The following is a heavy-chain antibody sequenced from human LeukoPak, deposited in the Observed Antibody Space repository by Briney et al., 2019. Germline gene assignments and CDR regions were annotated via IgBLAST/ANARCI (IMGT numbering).Heavy chain of an antibody. CDR1: GGSISSYY. J-gene: IGHJ5*02. V-gene: IGHV4-4*07. D-gene: IGHD3-3*01. CDR2: IYTSGST. CDR3: ARSYYDFWSGYSNWFDP. Sequence: PSETLSLTCAVSGGSISSYYWSWIRQPAGKGLEWIGRIYTSGSTNYNPSLKSRVTISVDKSKNQFSLKLSSVTAADTAVYYCARSYYDFWSGYSNWFDPMGQGTLVTVSS.